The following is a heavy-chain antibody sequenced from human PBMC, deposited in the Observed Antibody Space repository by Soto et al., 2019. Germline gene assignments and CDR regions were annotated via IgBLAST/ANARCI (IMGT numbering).Heavy chain of an antibody. CDR1: GGSIGSGGYS. CDR2: IYHSGTT. J-gene: IGHJ4*02. D-gene: IGHD2-2*01. CDR3: AKRKYCPSTTCFDY. V-gene: IGHV4-30-2*01. Sequence: SETLSLTCAVSGGSIGSGGYSWSWIRQPPGKGLEWIGYIYHSGTTYYADSVKGRFTISRDNSKNTLYLQMSSLRAEDTAVYYCAKRKYCPSTTCFDYWGQGTLVTVSS.